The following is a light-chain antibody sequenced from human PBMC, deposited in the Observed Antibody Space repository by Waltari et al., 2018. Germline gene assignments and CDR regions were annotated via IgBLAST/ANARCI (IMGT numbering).Light chain of an antibody. J-gene: IGKJ1*01. Sequence: IVLTQSPGTLSLSPGERATLSCRASQSVGGTLAWYQQKPGQAPRLLMYGASIRAPGTPDRFSGTGSGTAFSLTISRLEPEDCAVYYCQHYVRLPATFGQGTKVEIK. CDR2: GAS. CDR1: QSVGGT. V-gene: IGKV3-20*01. CDR3: QHYVRLPAT.